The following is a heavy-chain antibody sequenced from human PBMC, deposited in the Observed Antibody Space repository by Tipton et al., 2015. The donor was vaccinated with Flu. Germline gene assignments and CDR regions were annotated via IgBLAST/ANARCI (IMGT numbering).Heavy chain of an antibody. J-gene: IGHJ4*02. V-gene: IGHV1-69*15. CDR2: IIPISATT. CDR1: GFSFSSYA. D-gene: IGHD5-18*01. Sequence: QLVQSGAEVRKPGSSVKVSCKASGFSFSSYAISWVRQAPGQGLEWVGRIIPISATTDYAQRFQDRVTITADESTGTAYMELNSLRSEDTAVYYCARDTYSPGYGSPLYFDFWGPGTLVTVSA. CDR3: ARDTYSPGYGSPLYFDF.